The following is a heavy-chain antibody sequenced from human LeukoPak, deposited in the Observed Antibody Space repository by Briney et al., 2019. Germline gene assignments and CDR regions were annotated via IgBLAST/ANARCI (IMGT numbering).Heavy chain of an antibody. CDR2: IFHSGIT. Sequence: SETLSLTCTVSGGSISPYYWSWVRQPPGKGLEWIGYIFHSGITTYNPSLKSRVTISLDSSKNQFFLRLTSVTAADTAMYYCARAETLAAIYFDFWGQGSLVTVSS. CDR3: ARAETLAAIYFDF. V-gene: IGHV4-59*01. CDR1: GGSISPYY. J-gene: IGHJ4*02. D-gene: IGHD6-25*01.